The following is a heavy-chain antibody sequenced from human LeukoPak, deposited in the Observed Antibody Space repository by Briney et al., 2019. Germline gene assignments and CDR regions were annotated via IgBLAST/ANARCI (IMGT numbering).Heavy chain of an antibody. V-gene: IGHV3-74*01. Sequence: GGSLRLSCTASGFSFSRHWMHWARQLPGKGLVWVSRISPTGSTTSYADSVKGRFTVSRDNAKNTLYLQVNNLRAEDTAVYYCTRGPNSNWSGLDFWGQGTLLTVSS. CDR1: GFSFSRHW. CDR3: TRGPNSNWSGLDF. CDR2: ISPTGSTT. D-gene: IGHD6-6*01. J-gene: IGHJ4*02.